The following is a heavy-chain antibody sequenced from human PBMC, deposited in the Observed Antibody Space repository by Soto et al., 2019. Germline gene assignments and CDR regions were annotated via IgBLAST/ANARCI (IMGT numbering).Heavy chain of an antibody. V-gene: IGHV3-23*01. CDR1: GFTFSSYA. D-gene: IGHD6-19*01. Sequence: PGGSLRLSCAASGFTFSSYAMSWVRQAPGKGLEWVSTISGSGGSTYYADSVKGRFTISRDNSKDTLYLQMNSLRAEDTAVYYCAKDPVAVTPRGYWGQGTLVTVSS. CDR3: AKDPVAVTPRGY. J-gene: IGHJ4*02. CDR2: ISGSGGST.